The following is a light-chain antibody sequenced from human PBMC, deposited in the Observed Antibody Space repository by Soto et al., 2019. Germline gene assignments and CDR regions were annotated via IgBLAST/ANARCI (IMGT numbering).Light chain of an antibody. J-gene: IGLJ3*02. CDR2: GDQSGDY. V-gene: IGLV4-60*03. CDR3: ETWGSNTGV. Sequence: QSVLTQPSSASASLGSSIKLACTLSGGHTSYRVAWHQQQPGKAPRFLMKGDQSGDYDRGTGIPERFSSSISGADRYLTISNLHSEEEGGYYCETWGSNTGVFGGGTKLAVL. CDR1: GGHTSYR.